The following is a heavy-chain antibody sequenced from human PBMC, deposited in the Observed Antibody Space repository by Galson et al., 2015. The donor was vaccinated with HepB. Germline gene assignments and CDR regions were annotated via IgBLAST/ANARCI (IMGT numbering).Heavy chain of an antibody. CDR2: IDAGNGRT. V-gene: IGHV1-3*01. D-gene: IGHD6-6*01. CDR3: ARGIWSSSNTGYYFDY. CDR1: GYTFTKYA. J-gene: IGHJ4*02. Sequence: SVKVSCKASGYTFTKYAIHWVRQAPGQRLEWMGWIDAGNGRTKYSQNFQGRVTITRDTSASLVYMELSGLRSEDTSVYYCARGIWSSSNTGYYFDYWGQGTLVTVSS.